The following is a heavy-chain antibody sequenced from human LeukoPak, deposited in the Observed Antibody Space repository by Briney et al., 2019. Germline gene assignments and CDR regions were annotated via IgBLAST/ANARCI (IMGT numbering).Heavy chain of an antibody. J-gene: IGHJ4*02. CDR2: ISGSGGST. CDR1: GFTFSSYA. V-gene: IGHV3-23*01. Sequence: PGGSLRLSCAASGFTFSSYAMSWVRQAPGKGLEWVSAISGSGGSTYYADSVKGRFTISRDNSENTLYLQMNSLRAEDTAVYYCAKDPQYVLLWFGELPQRGFDYWGQGTLVTVSS. CDR3: AKDPQYVLLWFGELPQRGFDY. D-gene: IGHD3-10*01.